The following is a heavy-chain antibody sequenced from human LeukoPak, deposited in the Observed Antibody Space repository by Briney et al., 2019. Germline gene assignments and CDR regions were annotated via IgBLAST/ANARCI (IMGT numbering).Heavy chain of an antibody. J-gene: IGHJ4*02. V-gene: IGHV3-30*03. D-gene: IGHD6-6*01. CDR1: GFTFSSYG. Sequence: GRSLRLSCAASGFTFSSYGMHWVRQAPGKGLEWVAVISYDGSNKYYADSVKGRFTISRDNSKNTLYLQMNSLRAEDTAVYYCGGAARGFLLDYWGQGTLVTVSS. CDR2: ISYDGSNK. CDR3: GGAARGFLLDY.